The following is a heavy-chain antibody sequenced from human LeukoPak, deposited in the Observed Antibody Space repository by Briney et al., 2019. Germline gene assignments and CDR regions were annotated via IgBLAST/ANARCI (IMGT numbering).Heavy chain of an antibody. Sequence: PGRSLRLSCAASGFTFDDYAMHWVQQAPGKGLEWVSGISWNSGSIGYADSVKGRFTISRDNAKNSLYLQMNSLRAEDTALYYCAKDAHSSALDGWFDPWGQGTLVTVSS. J-gene: IGHJ5*02. D-gene: IGHD6-19*01. CDR2: ISWNSGSI. CDR3: AKDAHSSALDGWFDP. CDR1: GFTFDDYA. V-gene: IGHV3-9*01.